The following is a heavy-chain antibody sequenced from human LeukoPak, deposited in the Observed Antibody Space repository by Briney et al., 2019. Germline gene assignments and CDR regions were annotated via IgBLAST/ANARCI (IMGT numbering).Heavy chain of an antibody. Sequence: GGSLRLSCAASGFTFSNYAMDWVRQAPGNGLEWVSTVTGSGGNTYHADSVKGRFTISRDNSKNTLYLQMNSLRAEDTAVYYCAQRLVSWDYWGQGTLVTVSS. D-gene: IGHD2-8*02. CDR1: GFTFSNYA. CDR3: AQRLVSWDY. CDR2: VTGSGGNT. J-gene: IGHJ4*02. V-gene: IGHV3-23*01.